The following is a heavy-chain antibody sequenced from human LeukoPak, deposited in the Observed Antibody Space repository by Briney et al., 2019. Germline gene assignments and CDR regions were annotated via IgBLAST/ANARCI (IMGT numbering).Heavy chain of an antibody. Sequence: SVKVSCKASGSTFSSYAISGVRQAPGQGLEWMGGIIPIFGTAKYAQKFQGRVTITADASTSTAYMELSSLRSEDTAVYYCAREPSPSYYYGSGSYGWFDPWGQGTLVTVSS. CDR2: IIPIFGTA. V-gene: IGHV1-69*01. CDR3: AREPSPSYYYGSGSYGWFDP. D-gene: IGHD3-10*01. CDR1: GSTFSSYA. J-gene: IGHJ5*02.